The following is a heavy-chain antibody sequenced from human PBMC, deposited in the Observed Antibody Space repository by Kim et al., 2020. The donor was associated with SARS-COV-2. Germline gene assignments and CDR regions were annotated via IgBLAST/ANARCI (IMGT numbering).Heavy chain of an antibody. Sequence: GGSLRLSCAASGFTFSDYYMSGIRQAPGKGLEWVSYISSSGSTIYYADSVKGRFTISRDNAKNSLYLQMNSLRAEDTAVYYCAVSTSGSYSFDYWGQGTLVTVSS. CDR1: GFTFSDYY. CDR3: AVSTSGSYSFDY. V-gene: IGHV3-11*01. CDR2: ISSSGSTI. J-gene: IGHJ4*02. D-gene: IGHD1-26*01.